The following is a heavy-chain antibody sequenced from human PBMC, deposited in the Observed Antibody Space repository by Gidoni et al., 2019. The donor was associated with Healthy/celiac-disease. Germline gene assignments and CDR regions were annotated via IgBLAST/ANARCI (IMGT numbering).Heavy chain of an antibody. CDR1: GFTFSNYA. Sequence: EVQLLESGGGLVQPGGSLRLSCAVSGFTFSNYAMSWVRQAPGKGLEWVSAISGSGDSTYYADSVKGRFTISRDNSKNTLYLQMNSLRAEDTAVYYCAKVWYSGYDGPFDYWGQGTLVTVSS. J-gene: IGHJ4*02. D-gene: IGHD5-12*01. CDR2: ISGSGDST. CDR3: AKVWYSGYDGPFDY. V-gene: IGHV3-23*01.